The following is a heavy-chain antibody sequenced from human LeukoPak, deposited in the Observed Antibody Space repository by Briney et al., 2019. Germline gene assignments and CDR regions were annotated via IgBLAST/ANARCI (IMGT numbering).Heavy chain of an antibody. CDR1: GFTFSNYS. J-gene: IGHJ4*02. D-gene: IGHD1-7*01. V-gene: IGHV3-7*01. CDR3: AKNKWNYDY. CDR2: IKQDGSEK. Sequence: SGGSLRLSCAASGFTFSNYSMSWVRQAPGKGLEWVANIKQDGSEKYYVDSVKGRFTISRDNAKNSLYLQMTSLRAEDTAVYYCAKNKWNYDYWGQGTLVTVSS.